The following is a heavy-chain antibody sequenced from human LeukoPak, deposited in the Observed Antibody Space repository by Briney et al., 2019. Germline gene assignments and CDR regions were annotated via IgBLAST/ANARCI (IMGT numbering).Heavy chain of an antibody. D-gene: IGHD4-11*01. Sequence: ASVKVSCKASGYTFTSYAMNWVRQAPGQGLEWMGWMNPNSGNTGYAQKFQGRVTMTRNTSISTAYMELSSLRSEDTAVYYCARGDDYPRGWGQGTLVTVSS. CDR3: ARGDDYPRG. CDR2: MNPNSGNT. J-gene: IGHJ4*02. CDR1: GYTFTSYA. V-gene: IGHV1-8*02.